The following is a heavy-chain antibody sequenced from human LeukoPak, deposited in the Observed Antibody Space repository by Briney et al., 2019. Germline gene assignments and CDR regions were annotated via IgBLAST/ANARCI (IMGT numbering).Heavy chain of an antibody. CDR2: IIPIFGTA. V-gene: IGHV1-69*05. D-gene: IGHD1-26*01. J-gene: IGHJ4*02. CDR3: ASTRGSFYLDY. Sequence: SVKVSCKASGGTFSSYAISWVRQAPGQGVEWMGGIIPIFGTANYAQKFQGRVTITTDESTSTAYMELSSLRSEDTAVYYCASTRGSFYLDYWGQGTLVTVSS. CDR1: GGTFSSYA.